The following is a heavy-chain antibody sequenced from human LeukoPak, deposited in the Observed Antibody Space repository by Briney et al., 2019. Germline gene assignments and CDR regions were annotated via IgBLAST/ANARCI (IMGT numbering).Heavy chain of an antibody. CDR3: ARGDIVVVPAAHSRDY. J-gene: IGHJ4*02. CDR2: INPNSGGT. V-gene: IGHV1-2*02. Sequence: ASVKVSCKASGYIFTGYYMHWVRQAPGQGLEWMGWINPNSGGTNYAQKFQGRVTMTRDTSISTAYMELSRLRSDDTAVYYCARGDIVVVPAAHSRDYWGQGTLVTVSS. D-gene: IGHD2-2*01. CDR1: GYIFTGYY.